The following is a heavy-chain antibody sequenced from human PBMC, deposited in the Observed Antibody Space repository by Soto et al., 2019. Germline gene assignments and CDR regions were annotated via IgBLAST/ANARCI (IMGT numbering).Heavy chain of an antibody. V-gene: IGHV5-51*01. CDR3: ARRKASSTTSLSFRAGFDY. J-gene: IGHJ4*02. CDR2: IYPGDSDT. D-gene: IGHD2-2*01. CDR1: GYSFTNYW. Sequence: GESLKISCKGSGYSFTNYWIGWVRQMPGKGLEWMGLIYPGDSDTRYSPSFEGQVTISADKSISTAYLQWSGLKASDAAMYYCARRKASSTTSLSFRAGFDYWGQGALVTVSS.